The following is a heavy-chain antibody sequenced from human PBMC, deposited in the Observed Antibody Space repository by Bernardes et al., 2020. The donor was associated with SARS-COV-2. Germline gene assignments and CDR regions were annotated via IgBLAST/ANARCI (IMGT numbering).Heavy chain of an antibody. CDR1: GFAFNRFG. J-gene: IGHJ6*02. V-gene: IGHV3-64*02. Sequence: GGSLRLSCAASGFAFNRFGMHWVRQAPGKGLEWVAGISSGGVSTTYADSVKGRVTISRDNSKNTLYLQMGSLRPEDMAVYFCARADFSGWDPDYGLDVWGQGTTVTVSS. D-gene: IGHD6-19*01. CDR2: ISSGGVST. CDR3: ARADFSGWDPDYGLDV.